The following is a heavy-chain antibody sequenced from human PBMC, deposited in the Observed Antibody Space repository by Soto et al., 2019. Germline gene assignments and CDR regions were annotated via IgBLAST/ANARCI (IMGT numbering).Heavy chain of an antibody. J-gene: IGHJ2*01. Sequence: QVQLVESGGGVVQPGRSLRLSCAASGFTFSSYGMHWVRQAPGKGLEWVAGIWYDGSNKYYADSVKGRFTISRDNSKNTVHLQMNSLRAEDTAVYYCARVPGYSSGWYWYFDLWGRGTLVTVSS. CDR3: ARVPGYSSGWYWYFDL. D-gene: IGHD6-19*01. CDR1: GFTFSSYG. CDR2: IWYDGSNK. V-gene: IGHV3-33*01.